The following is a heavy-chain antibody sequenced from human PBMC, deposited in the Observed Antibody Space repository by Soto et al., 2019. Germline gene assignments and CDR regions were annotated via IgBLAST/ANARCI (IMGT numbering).Heavy chain of an antibody. D-gene: IGHD5-12*01. Sequence: QVQLVESGGGVVQPGRSLRLSCVATGFTFSGYTVHWVSQAPGKGLEWVTLISYNGGKRYYADSVKGRFSISRDNSKDTVYLQMDSLKTEDTGLYYCARDNIGYGPAFYYWGQGTLVTVSS. CDR2: ISYNGGKR. V-gene: IGHV3-30-3*01. J-gene: IGHJ4*02. CDR1: GFTFSGYT. CDR3: ARDNIGYGPAFYY.